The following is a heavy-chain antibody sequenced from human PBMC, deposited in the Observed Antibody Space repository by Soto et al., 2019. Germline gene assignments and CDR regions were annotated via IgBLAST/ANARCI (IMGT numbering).Heavy chain of an antibody. V-gene: IGHV3-33*01. CDR3: ARDLIRKYQLPTYYFDY. D-gene: IGHD2-2*01. CDR1: GYPFSSYG. J-gene: IGHJ4*02. CDR2: IWYDGSNK. Sequence: PGGSMTISCAASGYPFSSYGMHWVRPDPGKGLGGVAVIWYDGSNKYYADSVKGRFTISRDNSKNTLYLQMNSLRAEDTAVYYCARDLIRKYQLPTYYFDYWGQGTLVTVSS.